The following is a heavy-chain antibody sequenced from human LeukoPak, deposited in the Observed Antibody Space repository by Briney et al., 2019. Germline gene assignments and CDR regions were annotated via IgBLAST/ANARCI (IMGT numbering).Heavy chain of an antibody. CDR1: GFTFSSYE. CDR2: ISSSGSTI. J-gene: IGHJ6*04. D-gene: IGHD3-10*02. V-gene: IGHV3-48*03. Sequence: GGSLRLSCAASGFTFSSYETNWVRQAPGKGLEWVSYISSSGSTIYYADSVKGRFTISRDNAKNSLYLQMNSLRAEDTAVYYCAELGITMVGGVWGKGTTVTISS. CDR3: AELGITMVGGV.